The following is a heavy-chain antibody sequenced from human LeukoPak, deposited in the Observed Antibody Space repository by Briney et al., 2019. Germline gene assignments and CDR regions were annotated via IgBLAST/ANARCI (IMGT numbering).Heavy chain of an antibody. Sequence: GGSLRLSCAASGFTFSNFGMHWVRQAPGKGLEWVAVISNDGSSKFYTDSVKGRFTLSRDNSRNTLNLQMNSLRVEDTAVYYCVKPDRFNYYDSGSHYYYYYMDVWGKGTTVTVSS. J-gene: IGHJ6*03. CDR2: ISNDGSSK. CDR3: VKPDRFNYYDSGSHYYYYYMDV. V-gene: IGHV3-30*18. D-gene: IGHD3-10*01. CDR1: GFTFSNFG.